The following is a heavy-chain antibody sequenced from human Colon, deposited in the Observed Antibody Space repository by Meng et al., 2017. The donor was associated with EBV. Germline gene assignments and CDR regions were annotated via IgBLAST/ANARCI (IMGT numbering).Heavy chain of an antibody. Sequence: QVQPHESGPGLVKPSETLSLTCAASGGSISSVYWWTWVRQSPGKGLEWIGEIYHSGSTNYNPSLKSRVTISVDKSKNQFSLKLTSATAADTAVYYCARGGYYSFDYWGQRTLVTVSS. D-gene: IGHD5-18*01. V-gene: IGHV4-4*02. CDR1: GGSISSVYW. CDR3: ARGGYYSFDY. CDR2: IYHSGST. J-gene: IGHJ4*02.